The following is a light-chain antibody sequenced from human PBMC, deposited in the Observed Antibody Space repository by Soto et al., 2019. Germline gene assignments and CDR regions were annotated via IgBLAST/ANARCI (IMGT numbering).Light chain of an antibody. J-gene: IGLJ2*01. Sequence: QSVLTQPPSTSGTPGQRVTISCSGSSSNIGSNHVYWYQQFPGMAPKLLMYRSDQRPTGVPDRFSGSKSGTAASLAISGLRSDDEADYYCSARDDRMRGVVFGGGTKLTVL. CDR1: SSNIGSNH. CDR3: SARDDRMRGVV. V-gene: IGLV1-47*01. CDR2: RSD.